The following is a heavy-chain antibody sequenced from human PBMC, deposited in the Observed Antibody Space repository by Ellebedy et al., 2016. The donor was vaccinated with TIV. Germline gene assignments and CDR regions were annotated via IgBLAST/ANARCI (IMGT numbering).Heavy chain of an antibody. J-gene: IGHJ3*02. CDR2: VDYIGRT. CDR1: GDSINSGGYY. CDR3: ARDQNDYGYDAFDI. V-gene: IGHV4-31*03. D-gene: IGHD4-17*01. Sequence: SETLSLXCTVSGDSINSGGYYWNWIRQHPVKGLEWIGYVDYIGRTYYNPSLKSRVTMSVDTSKTQLSLKLSSMTAADTAVYYCARDQNDYGYDAFDIWGQGTLVTVSS.